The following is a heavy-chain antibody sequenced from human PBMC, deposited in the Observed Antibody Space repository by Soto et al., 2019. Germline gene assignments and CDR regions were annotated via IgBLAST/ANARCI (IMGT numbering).Heavy chain of an antibody. CDR3: ARGGCSSTSCAASEY. CDR2: ISYDGSNK. Sequence: QVQLVESGGGVVQPGKSLRLSCAASGFTFSSYARHWVRQAPGKGLEWVAVISYDGSNKYYADSVKGRFTISRDNSKNTLYLQMNSLRAEDTAVYYCARGGCSSTSCAASEYWGQGTLVTVSS. V-gene: IGHV3-30-3*01. CDR1: GFTFSSYA. J-gene: IGHJ4*02. D-gene: IGHD2-2*01.